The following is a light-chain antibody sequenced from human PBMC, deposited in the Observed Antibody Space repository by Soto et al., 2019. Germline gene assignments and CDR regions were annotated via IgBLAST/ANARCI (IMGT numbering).Light chain of an antibody. CDR2: DVS. CDR3: CSYTSSSTYV. Sequence: QSVLTQPRSVSGSPGQSVTISCTGSSGDVGAYNYVSWYQQYSGKAPKLMIYDVSNRPSGVSDRFSGSKSGNTASLTISGLQAEDEADYYCCSYTSSSTYVFGTGTKVTVL. V-gene: IGLV2-11*01. CDR1: SGDVGAYNY. J-gene: IGLJ1*01.